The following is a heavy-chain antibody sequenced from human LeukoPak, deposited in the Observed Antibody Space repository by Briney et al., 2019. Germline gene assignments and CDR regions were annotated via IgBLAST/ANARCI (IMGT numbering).Heavy chain of an antibody. J-gene: IGHJ6*02. CDR1: GFTFSSYG. CDR2: IRYDGSNK. Sequence: PGGSLRLSCAASGFTFSSYGMHWVRQAPGKGLEWVAFIRYDGSNKYYADSVKGRFTISRDNSKNTLYLQMNSLRAEDTAVYYCAKDSVVTAILRLYYYYGMDVWGQGTTVTVSS. V-gene: IGHV3-30*02. CDR3: AKDSVVTAILRLYYYYGMDV. D-gene: IGHD2-21*02.